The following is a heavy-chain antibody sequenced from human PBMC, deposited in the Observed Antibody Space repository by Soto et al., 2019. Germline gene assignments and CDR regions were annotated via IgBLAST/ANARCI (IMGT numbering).Heavy chain of an antibody. CDR3: ARHWEPYSSGWYKGNYYYYMDV. Sequence: PGESLKISCKGSGYSFTSYWIGWVRQMPGKGLEWMGIIYPGDSDTRYSPSVQGQVTISADKSISTAYLQWSSLKASDTAMYYCARHWEPYSSGWYKGNYYYYMDVWGKGTTVTVSS. CDR1: GYSFTSYW. CDR2: IYPGDSDT. V-gene: IGHV5-51*01. D-gene: IGHD6-19*01. J-gene: IGHJ6*03.